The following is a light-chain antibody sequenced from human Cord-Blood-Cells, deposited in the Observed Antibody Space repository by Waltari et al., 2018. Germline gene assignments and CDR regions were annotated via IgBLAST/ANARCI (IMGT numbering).Light chain of an antibody. CDR2: EVS. J-gene: IGLJ1*01. CDR1: SSDVGGYKY. Sequence: HSALTQPPSASGSPGPSVTIPCTGPSSDVGGYKYVSWYQQHTGKAPKLMIYEVSKRPSGVPDRFSGSKSGNTASLTVSGLQAEDEADYYCSSYAGSNNYVFGTGTKVTVL. CDR3: SSYAGSNNYV. V-gene: IGLV2-8*01.